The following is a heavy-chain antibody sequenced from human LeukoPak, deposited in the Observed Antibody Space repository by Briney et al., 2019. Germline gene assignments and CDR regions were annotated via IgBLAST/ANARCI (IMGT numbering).Heavy chain of an antibody. J-gene: IGHJ4*02. Sequence: PSETLSLTCTVSGVSVSSGSYYWSWIRQPPGKGLEWIGYIYYSGSTNYNPSLKSRVTISVDTSKNQFSLKLSSVTAADTAVYYCARGYTRNYVGYWGQGTLVTVSS. CDR2: IYYSGST. CDR3: ARGYTRNYVGY. D-gene: IGHD5-24*01. V-gene: IGHV4-61*01. CDR1: GVSVSSGSYY.